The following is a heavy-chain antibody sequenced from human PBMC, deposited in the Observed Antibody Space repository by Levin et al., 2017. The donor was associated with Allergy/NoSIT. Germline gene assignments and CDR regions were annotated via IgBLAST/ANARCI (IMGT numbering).Heavy chain of an antibody. D-gene: IGHD4-17*01. J-gene: IGHJ1*01. Sequence: GGSLRLSCAASGFTFSGSAMHWVRQASGKGLEWVGRIRSKANSYATAYAASVKGRFTISRDDSKNTAYLQMNSLKTEDTAVYYCTRPYGDYDNSEYFQHWGQGTLVTVSS. V-gene: IGHV3-73*01. CDR2: IRSKANSYAT. CDR3: TRPYGDYDNSEYFQH. CDR1: GFTFSGSA.